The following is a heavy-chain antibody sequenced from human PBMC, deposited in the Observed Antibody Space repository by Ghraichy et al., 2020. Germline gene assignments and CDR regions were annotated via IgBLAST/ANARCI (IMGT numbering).Heavy chain of an antibody. V-gene: IGHV4-39*01. CDR2: IYYSGST. D-gene: IGHD6-19*01. J-gene: IGHJ4*02. CDR1: GGSISSSSYY. CDR3: ASLWLAPTQFDY. Sequence: SETLSLTCTVSGGSISSSSYYWGWIRQPPGKGLEWIGSIYYSGSTYYNPSLKSRVTISVDTSKNQFSLKLSSVTAADTAVYYCASLWLAPTQFDYWGQGTLVTVSS.